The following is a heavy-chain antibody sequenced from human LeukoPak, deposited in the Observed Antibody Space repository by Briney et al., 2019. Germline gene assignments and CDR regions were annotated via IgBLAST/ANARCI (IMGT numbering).Heavy chain of an antibody. CDR2: INPNSGGS. V-gene: IGHV1-2*02. Sequence: ASVKVSCKTSGYTFTGYYMHWVRQAPGQGLEWMGWINPNSGGSNYAQKFQGRVTMTRDTSISTTYMELNRLTSDDTAVYYCAISTWLQLRYYYYTDVWGKGTTVTVSS. J-gene: IGHJ6*03. D-gene: IGHD5-24*01. CDR1: GYTFTGYY. CDR3: AISTWLQLRYYYYTDV.